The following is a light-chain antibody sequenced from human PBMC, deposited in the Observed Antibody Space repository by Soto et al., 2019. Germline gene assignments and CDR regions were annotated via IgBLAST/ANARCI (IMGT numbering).Light chain of an antibody. J-gene: IGKJ1*01. CDR2: GAS. CDR3: QQYDNWPRT. CDR1: QSVSSN. Sequence: QSPGTLALSSGGKSHLSFRARQSVSSNLAWYQQKPGQTPRLLIYGASTRATGVPARFSGSGSGTEFTLTISSLQSEDFAVYFCQQYDNWPRTFGQGTKVDIK. V-gene: IGKV3-15*01.